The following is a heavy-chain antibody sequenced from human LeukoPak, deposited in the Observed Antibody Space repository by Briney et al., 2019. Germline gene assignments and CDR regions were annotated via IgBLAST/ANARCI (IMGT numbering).Heavy chain of an antibody. CDR3: ARAAMGSTRREVDL. Sequence: ASVKVSCKASGYTFTDHYMHWVRQAPGQGLELMGGISPNSGGTNYAQRLQGRVTLTRDTSTSTAYMELSRLRFDDTVVYYWARAAMGSTRREVDLWGQGRLVTVSS. J-gene: IGHJ5*02. D-gene: IGHD1-26*01. CDR2: ISPNSGGT. V-gene: IGHV1-2*05. CDR1: GYTFTDHY.